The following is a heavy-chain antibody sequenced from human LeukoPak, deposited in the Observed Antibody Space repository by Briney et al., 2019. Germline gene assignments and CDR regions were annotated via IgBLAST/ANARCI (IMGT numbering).Heavy chain of an antibody. CDR2: IYYRGST. Sequence: PSQTLSLTCTVSGGSISSSSYYWGWIRQPPGKGLEWIGSIYYRGSTNYNPSLKSRVTISVDTSKNQFSLKLSSVTAADTAVYYCARAGRVSMVRGVIKKYYYDYYMDVWGKGTTVTISS. D-gene: IGHD3-10*01. J-gene: IGHJ6*03. V-gene: IGHV4-39*07. CDR3: ARAGRVSMVRGVIKKYYYDYYMDV. CDR1: GGSISSSSYY.